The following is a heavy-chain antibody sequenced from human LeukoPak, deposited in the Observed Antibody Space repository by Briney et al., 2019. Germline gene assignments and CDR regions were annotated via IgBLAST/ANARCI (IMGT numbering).Heavy chain of an antibody. J-gene: IGHJ4*02. CDR3: ARRGGDSSGNFDY. V-gene: IGHV4-59*08. CDR2: IYYSGGT. CDR1: GGSMSSYF. Sequence: KRSETLSLTCTVSGGSMSSYFWSWTRQSPGKGLEWIGYIYYSGGTNYNPSLKSRVTISVDSSKNQFSLKVNSVTAADTAVYYCARRGGDSSGNFDYWGQGILVTVSS. D-gene: IGHD3-22*01.